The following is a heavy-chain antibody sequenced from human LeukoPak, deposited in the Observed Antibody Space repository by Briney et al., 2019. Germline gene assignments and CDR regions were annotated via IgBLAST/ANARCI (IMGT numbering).Heavy chain of an antibody. D-gene: IGHD4-17*01. CDR3: ARVPSDGDHYDY. CDR2: INPNRGGT. J-gene: IGHJ4*02. Sequence: ASVKVSCKASGYTFTGYYIHCVRQAPGQGLEWMGWINPNRGGTNYAQKFQGRVTMTRDTSINTVYMELSRLRSDDTAVYYCARVPSDGDHYDYWGQGTLVTVSS. V-gene: IGHV1-2*02. CDR1: GYTFTGYY.